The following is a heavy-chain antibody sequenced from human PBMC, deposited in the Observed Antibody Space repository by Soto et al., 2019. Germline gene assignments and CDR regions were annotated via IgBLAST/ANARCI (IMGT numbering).Heavy chain of an antibody. CDR2: IHSTRSP. V-gene: IGHV4-4*07. CDR1: GDSVSKYY. D-gene: IGHD4-17*01. J-gene: IGHJ5*02. Sequence: PLETLSLTCTVSGDSVSKYYWNWIRQPAGKGLEWIGRIHSTRSPNYNPSLKSRVTMSVDTSKNQFSLKLNLTSVTAADTAVYYCARSPAYGDYANLDTWGQGTLVTVS. CDR3: ARSPAYGDYANLDT.